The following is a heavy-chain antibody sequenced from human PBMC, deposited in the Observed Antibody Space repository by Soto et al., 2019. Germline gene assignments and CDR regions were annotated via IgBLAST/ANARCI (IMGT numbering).Heavy chain of an antibody. CDR1: GFTFSSYG. J-gene: IGHJ4*02. CDR3: AKDSRVQMVRGVINFDY. D-gene: IGHD3-10*01. V-gene: IGHV3-30*18. Sequence: GGSLRLSCAASGFTFSSYGMHWVRQAPGKGLEWVAVISYDGSNKYYADSVKGRFTISRDNSKNTLYLQMNSLRAEDTAVYYCAKDSRVQMVRGVINFDYWGQGTLVTVSS. CDR2: ISYDGSNK.